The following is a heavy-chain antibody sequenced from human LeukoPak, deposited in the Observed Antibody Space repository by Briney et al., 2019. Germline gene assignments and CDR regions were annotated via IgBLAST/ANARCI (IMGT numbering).Heavy chain of an antibody. Sequence: GGSLRLSCAASGFTFSSYSMNWVRQAPGKGLEWVSYISSSSSTIYYADSVKGRFTISRDNARNSLYLQMNSLRAEDTAVYYCARDLRPSSGWCWRYYYYGMDVWGQGTTVTVSS. CDR2: ISSSSSTI. CDR1: GFTFSSYS. D-gene: IGHD6-19*01. V-gene: IGHV3-48*01. CDR3: ARDLRPSSGWCWRYYYYGMDV. J-gene: IGHJ6*02.